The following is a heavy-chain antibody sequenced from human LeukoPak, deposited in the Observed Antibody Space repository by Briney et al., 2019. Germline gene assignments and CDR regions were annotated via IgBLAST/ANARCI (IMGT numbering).Heavy chain of an antibody. J-gene: IGHJ5*02. Sequence: SETLSHTCTVSGGSISYYYWSWIRQPPGKGLEWIGYIYYSGSTNYNPSLRSRVTISVDTSKNQFSLKLTSVTAADTAVYYCAREGYSYGYNWFDPWGQGTLVTVSS. D-gene: IGHD5-18*01. V-gene: IGHV4-59*01. CDR1: GGSISYYY. CDR2: IYYSGST. CDR3: AREGYSYGYNWFDP.